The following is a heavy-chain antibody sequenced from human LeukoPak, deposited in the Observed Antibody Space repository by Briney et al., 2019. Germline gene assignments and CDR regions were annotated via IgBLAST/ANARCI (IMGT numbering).Heavy chain of an antibody. CDR2: IKQDGSEK. CDR1: GFTFSSYW. D-gene: IGHD1-26*01. J-gene: IGHJ4*02. V-gene: IGHV3-7*01. CDR3: AREGGSLFPHPDY. Sequence: PGGSLRLSCAASGFTFSSYWMSWVRQAPGKGLEWVANIKQDGSEKYYVDSVKGRFTISRDNAKNSLFLQMNNLRAEDTAVYYCAREGGSLFPHPDYWGQGTLVTVSS.